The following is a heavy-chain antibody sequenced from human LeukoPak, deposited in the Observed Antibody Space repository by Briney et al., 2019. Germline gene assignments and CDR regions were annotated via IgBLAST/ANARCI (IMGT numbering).Heavy chain of an antibody. CDR3: ATGGYDFSY. CDR1: GFSFSDAW. D-gene: IGHD5-12*01. Sequence: GGSLRLSCAASGFSFSDAWMNWVRQAPGKGLEWVGHIRSKADGGTPDYIAPVKGRFTISRDDSKNTLFLQMNSLKTEDTAVYYCATGGYDFSYWGQGTLVTVSS. J-gene: IGHJ4*02. CDR2: IRSKADGGTP. V-gene: IGHV3-15*07.